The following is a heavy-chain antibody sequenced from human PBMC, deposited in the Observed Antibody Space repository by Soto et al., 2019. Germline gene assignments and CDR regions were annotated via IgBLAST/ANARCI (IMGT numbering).Heavy chain of an antibody. Sequence: PSETLSRTCTVSGGSISSGGYYWSWIRQHPGKGLEWIGYIYYSGSTYYNPSLKSRVTISVDTSKNQFSLKLSSVTAADTAVYYCAREIHSGYSPYWGQGTLVTVSS. D-gene: IGHD3-22*01. CDR1: GGSISSGGYY. CDR2: IYYSGST. J-gene: IGHJ4*02. V-gene: IGHV4-31*03. CDR3: AREIHSGYSPY.